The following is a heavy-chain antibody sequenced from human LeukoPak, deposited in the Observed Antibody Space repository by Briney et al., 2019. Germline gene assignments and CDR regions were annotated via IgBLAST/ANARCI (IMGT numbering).Heavy chain of an antibody. CDR1: GFTFSSYW. CDR3: ARDLGVSISSSSDYYGMDV. D-gene: IGHD6-13*01. J-gene: IGHJ6*02. Sequence: GGSLRLSCAASGFTFSSYWMHWVRQAPGKGLVWVSRINSDGSSTTYADSVKGRFTISRDNSKNTLYLQMNSLRAEDTAVYYCARDLGVSISSSSDYYGMDVWGQGTTVTVS. CDR2: INSDGSST. V-gene: IGHV3-74*01.